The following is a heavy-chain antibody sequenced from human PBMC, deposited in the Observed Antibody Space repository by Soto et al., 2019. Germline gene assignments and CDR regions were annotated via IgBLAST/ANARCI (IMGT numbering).Heavy chain of an antibody. CDR1: QFTFGGLG. CDR2: ISRDEDNT. CDR3: VSWMSAHFDS. Sequence: VLLLESGGGFVQPGGSVRLSCAAPQFTFGGLGLSWVRQSPGRGLEWVATISRDEDNTHYADSVNGRFTISKDRSTNTLHLHMASLRAEDTAMYYCVSWMSAHFDSWGRGTLVTVSS. V-gene: IGHV3-23*01. J-gene: IGHJ4*02. D-gene: IGHD2-2*03.